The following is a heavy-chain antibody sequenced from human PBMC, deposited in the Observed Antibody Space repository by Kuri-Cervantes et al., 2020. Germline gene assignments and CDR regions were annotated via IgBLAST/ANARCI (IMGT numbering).Heavy chain of an antibody. CDR2: IYYSGST. V-gene: IGHV4-59*01. D-gene: IGHD2-15*01. CDR3: AREKPATATPLIDY. J-gene: IGHJ4*02. CDR1: GGSISSYY. Sequence: GSLRLSCTVSGGSISSYYWSWIRQPPGKGLERIGYIYYSGSTNYNPSLKSRVTISVDTSKNQFSLKLSSVTAADTAVYYCAREKPATATPLIDYWGQGTLVTVSS.